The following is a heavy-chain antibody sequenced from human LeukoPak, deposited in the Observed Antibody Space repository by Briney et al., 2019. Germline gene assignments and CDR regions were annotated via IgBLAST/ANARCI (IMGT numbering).Heavy chain of an antibody. CDR3: AREIVGGFNPGAY. V-gene: IGHV4-4*02. CDR2: IHRSGST. Sequence: PSETLSLTCTVSPDSTTSNFWSWVRKPPGKGLEWIGEIHRSGSTSYNPSLQSRVTISIDRSKNQIALELSSVTAADTAVYYCAREIVGGFNPGAYWGQGTLVTVSS. J-gene: IGHJ4*02. D-gene: IGHD1-14*01. CDR1: PDSTTSNF.